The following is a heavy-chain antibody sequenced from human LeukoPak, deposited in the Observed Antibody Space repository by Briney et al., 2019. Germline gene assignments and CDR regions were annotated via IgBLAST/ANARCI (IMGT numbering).Heavy chain of an antibody. CDR1: GYTFHSYW. D-gene: IGHD3-22*01. CDR2: IYPGDSDT. CDR3: VLTYYYDSSGYEGTFDY. Sequence: GESLKISCQGSGYTFHSYWIAWVRQMPGKGLEWMGIIYPGDSDTRYSPSFQGQVTISADKSISTAYLQWSSLKASDTAMYYCVLTYYYDSSGYEGTFDYWGQGTLVTVSS. J-gene: IGHJ4*02. V-gene: IGHV5-51*01.